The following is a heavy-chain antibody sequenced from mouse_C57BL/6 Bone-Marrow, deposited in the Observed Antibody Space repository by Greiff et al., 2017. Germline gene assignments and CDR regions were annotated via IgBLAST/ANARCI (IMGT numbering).Heavy chain of an antibody. CDR3: ARIDYPWYFDD. D-gene: IGHD2-4*01. Sequence: EVKLVESGGGLVKPGGSLKLSCAASGFTFSDYGMHWVRQAPEKGLEWVAYISSGSSTIYYADTVKGRFTISRDNAKNTLFLQMTSLRSEDTAMYYCARIDYPWYFDDWGQGTTLTVSS. V-gene: IGHV5-17*01. CDR1: GFTFSDYG. J-gene: IGHJ2*01. CDR2: ISSGSSTI.